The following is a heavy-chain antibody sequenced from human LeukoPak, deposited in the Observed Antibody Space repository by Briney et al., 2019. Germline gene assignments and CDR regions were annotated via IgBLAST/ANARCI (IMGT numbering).Heavy chain of an antibody. CDR1: GLIVSESY. D-gene: IGHD3-10*01. V-gene: IGHV3-53*01. J-gene: IGHJ4*02. CDR2: IYRDGRT. CDR3: ARDEYYYTSGLDY. Sequence: GGSLRLSCVATGLIVSESYMTWVRQAPGKGLEWLSVIYRDGRTDYADSVKSRFTITRDTARNTVFLQMSGLRVEDTAVYYCARDEYYYTSGLDYWGQGTLVTVAS.